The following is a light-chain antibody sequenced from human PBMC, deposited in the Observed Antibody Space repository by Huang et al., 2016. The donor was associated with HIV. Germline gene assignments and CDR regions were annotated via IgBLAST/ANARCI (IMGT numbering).Light chain of an antibody. Sequence: DVELTQSPSSLSVSVGDRITIPCRASHNIINFLTWYQQIPGEAPRLLIYAASKLHSGVPSRFTCSGSGTDFALTISSLRPEDFVTYYCQQSHTLPHTFGQGTKLEI. CDR3: QQSHTLPHT. CDR2: AAS. CDR1: HNIINF. J-gene: IGKJ2*01. V-gene: IGKV1-39*01.